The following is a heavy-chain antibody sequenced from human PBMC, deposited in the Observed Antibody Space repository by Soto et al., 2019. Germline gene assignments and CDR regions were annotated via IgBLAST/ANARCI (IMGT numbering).Heavy chain of an antibody. CDR2: IYYSGST. J-gene: IGHJ3*02. CDR1: GGSISSSSYY. V-gene: IGHV4-39*07. Sequence: SETLSLTCTVSGGSISSSSYYWGWIRQPPGKGLEWIGSIYYSGSTYYNPSLKSRVTITVDTSKNQFSLKLSTMTAADTAVYYCARDSRRNYYGSGSDAFDIWGQGTMVTVSS. D-gene: IGHD3-10*01. CDR3: ARDSRRNYYGSGSDAFDI.